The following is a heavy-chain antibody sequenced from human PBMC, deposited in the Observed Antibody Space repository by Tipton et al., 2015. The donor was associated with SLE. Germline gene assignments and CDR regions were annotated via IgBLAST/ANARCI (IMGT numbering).Heavy chain of an antibody. D-gene: IGHD6-6*01. Sequence: SLRLSCAASGFTFSDYYMSWIRQAPGKGLEWVSYISSSSSYTNYADSVKGRFTISRDNAKNSLYLQMNSLRAEDTAVYYCARGDPPLAARPFDYWGQGTLVTVSS. J-gene: IGHJ4*02. CDR3: ARGDPPLAARPFDY. CDR1: GFTFSDYY. CDR2: ISSSSSYT. V-gene: IGHV3-11*06.